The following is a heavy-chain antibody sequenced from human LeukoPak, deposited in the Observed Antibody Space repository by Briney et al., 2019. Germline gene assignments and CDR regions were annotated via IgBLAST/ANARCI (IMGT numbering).Heavy chain of an antibody. Sequence: GASVKVSCKASGYTFTGYYMHWARQAPGQGLEWMGWINPNSGGTNYAQKFQGRVTMTRDTSISTAYMELSRLRSDDTAVYYCARDRDIVATIKGVYYFDYWGQGTLVTVSS. J-gene: IGHJ4*02. CDR3: ARDRDIVATIKGVYYFDY. CDR1: GYTFTGYY. D-gene: IGHD5-12*01. V-gene: IGHV1-2*02. CDR2: INPNSGGT.